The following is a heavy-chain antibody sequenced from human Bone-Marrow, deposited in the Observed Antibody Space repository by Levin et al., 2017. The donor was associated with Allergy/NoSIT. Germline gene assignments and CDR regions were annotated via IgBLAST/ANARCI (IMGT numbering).Heavy chain of an antibody. V-gene: IGHV3-23*01. CDR3: AKNRGLQLAQYHFDY. CDR2: ISGSGGGT. CDR1: GFPLRTYA. D-gene: IGHD6-13*01. Sequence: HSGGSLRLSCAASGFPLRTYAMSWVRQAPGKGLEWVSLISGSGGGTYYADSVKGRFTISRDNSKSTVYLQMNSLRVEDTAVYFCAKNRGLQLAQYHFDYWGQGAQVTVSS. J-gene: IGHJ4*02.